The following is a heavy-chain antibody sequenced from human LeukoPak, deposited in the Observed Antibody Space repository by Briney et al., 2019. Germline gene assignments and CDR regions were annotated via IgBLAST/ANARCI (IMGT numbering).Heavy chain of an antibody. Sequence: GGSLRLSCAASGFTFSSYSMNWVHQAPGMGLEWVSSISSSSSYIYYADSVKGRFTISRDNAKNSLYLQMNSLRAEDTAVYYCARSTKGGLDYWGQGTLVTVSS. V-gene: IGHV3-21*01. D-gene: IGHD3-16*01. CDR2: ISSSSSYI. CDR3: ARSTKGGLDY. CDR1: GFTFSSYS. J-gene: IGHJ4*02.